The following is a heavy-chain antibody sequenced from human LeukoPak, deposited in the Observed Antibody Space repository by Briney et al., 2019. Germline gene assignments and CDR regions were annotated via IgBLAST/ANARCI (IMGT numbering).Heavy chain of an antibody. CDR2: IYYSGST. Sequence: PSGTLSLTCTVSGGSISSSRYYWGWIRQPPGKGLEWIGSIYYSGSTYYNPSLKSRVPISVDTSKNQFSLKLSSVTAADTAVYYCARDPYSSSSALDYWGQGTLVTVSS. J-gene: IGHJ4*02. CDR3: ARDPYSSSSALDY. D-gene: IGHD6-6*01. V-gene: IGHV4-39*07. CDR1: GGSISSSRYY.